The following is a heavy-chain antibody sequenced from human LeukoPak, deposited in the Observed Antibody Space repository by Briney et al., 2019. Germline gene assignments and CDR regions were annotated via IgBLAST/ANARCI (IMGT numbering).Heavy chain of an antibody. CDR2: IWYDGSNK. Sequence: PGGSLRLSCAASGFTFSSYGMHWVRQAPGKGLEWVAVIWYDGSNKYYADSVKGRFTISRDNSKNTLYLQMNSLRAGDTAVYYWSKDLWAYYDFWSGYFPAGFDYWGQGTLVTVSS. CDR1: GFTFSSYG. V-gene: IGHV3-33*06. D-gene: IGHD3-3*01. CDR3: SKDLWAYYDFWSGYFPAGFDY. J-gene: IGHJ4*02.